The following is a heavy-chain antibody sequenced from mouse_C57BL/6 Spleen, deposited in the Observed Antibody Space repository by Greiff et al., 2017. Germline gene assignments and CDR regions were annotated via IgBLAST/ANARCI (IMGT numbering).Heavy chain of an antibody. Sequence: VKLVESGGGLVKPGGSLKLSFAASGFTFSDYGMHWVRQAPEKGLEWVAYISSGSSTLYYADTVKGRFTISRDNAKNTLFLQMTSLRSEDTAMYYCARMVTKAMDYWGQGTSVTVSS. CDR1: GFTFSDYG. CDR2: ISSGSSTL. V-gene: IGHV5-17*01. CDR3: ARMVTKAMDY. J-gene: IGHJ4*01. D-gene: IGHD2-2*01.